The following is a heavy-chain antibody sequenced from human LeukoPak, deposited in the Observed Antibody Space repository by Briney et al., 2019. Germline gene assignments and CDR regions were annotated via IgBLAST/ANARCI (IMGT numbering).Heavy chain of an antibody. Sequence: ASVKVSCKASGYTFTGYYMHWVRQAPGQGLEWMGIINPSGGSTSYAQKFQGRVTMTRDTSASTVYMELSSLRSEDTAVYYCARDQSSWYYFDYWGQGTLVTVSS. CDR3: ARDQSSWYYFDY. CDR2: INPSGGST. CDR1: GYTFTGYY. J-gene: IGHJ4*02. V-gene: IGHV1-46*01. D-gene: IGHD6-13*01.